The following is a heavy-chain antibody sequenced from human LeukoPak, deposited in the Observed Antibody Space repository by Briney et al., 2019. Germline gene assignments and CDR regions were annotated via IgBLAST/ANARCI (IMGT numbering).Heavy chain of an antibody. D-gene: IGHD2-2*01. CDR3: AREVVPAATDAFDI. Sequence: GASVKVSCKASGYTFTSYGISWVRQAPGQGLEWMGWISAYNGNTNYAQKLQGRVTITTDESTSTAYMELSSLRSEDTAVYYCAREVVPAATDAFDIWGQGTMVTVSS. CDR2: ISAYNGNT. V-gene: IGHV1-18*01. J-gene: IGHJ3*02. CDR1: GYTFTSYG.